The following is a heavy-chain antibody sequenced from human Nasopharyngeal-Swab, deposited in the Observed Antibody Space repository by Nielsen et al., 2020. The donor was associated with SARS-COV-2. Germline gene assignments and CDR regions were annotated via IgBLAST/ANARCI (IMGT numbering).Heavy chain of an antibody. J-gene: IGHJ4*02. CDR2: ISSSSSYI. CDR3: AKDITAAGTRFFDY. Sequence: WIRQPPGKGLEWVSSISSSSSYIYYADSAKGRFTISRDNSKNTLYLQMNSLRAEDTAVYYCAKDITAAGTRFFDYWGQGTLVTVSS. D-gene: IGHD6-13*01. V-gene: IGHV3-21*04.